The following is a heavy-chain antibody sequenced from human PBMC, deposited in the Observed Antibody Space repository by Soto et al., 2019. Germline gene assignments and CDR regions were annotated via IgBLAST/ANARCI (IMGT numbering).Heavy chain of an antibody. J-gene: IGHJ6*02. CDR2: INAGNGNT. V-gene: IGHV1-3*01. CDR3: ASPPEAAAGTFHDYYGMDV. Sequence: QVQLVQSGAEVKKPGASVKVSCKASGYTFTSYAMHWVRQAPGQRLEWMGWINAGNGNTKYSQKFQGRVTITRDTXXSXAXXELSSLRSEDTAVYYCASPPEAAAGTFHDYYGMDVWGQGTTVTVSS. D-gene: IGHD6-13*01. CDR1: GYTFTSYA.